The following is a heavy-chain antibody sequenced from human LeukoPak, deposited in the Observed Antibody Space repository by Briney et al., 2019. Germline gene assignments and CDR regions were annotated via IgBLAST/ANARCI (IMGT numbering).Heavy chain of an antibody. CDR1: GGSFSGYY. D-gene: IGHD3-22*01. CDR3: ARGANYDSSGYLDY. J-gene: IGHJ4*02. Sequence: LSLTCAVYGGSFSGYYWSWIRQPPGKGLEWVAVISYDGSNKYYADSVKGRFTISRDNSKNTLYLQMNSLRAEDTAVYYCARGANYDSSGYLDYWGQGTLVTVSS. CDR2: ISYDGSNK. V-gene: IGHV3-30-3*01.